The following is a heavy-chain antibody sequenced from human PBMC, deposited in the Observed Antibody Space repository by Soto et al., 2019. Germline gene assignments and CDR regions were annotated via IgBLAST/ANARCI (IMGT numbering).Heavy chain of an antibody. CDR1: GFTFSSYA. Sequence: EVQLLESGGGLVEPGGSLRLSCAASGFTFSSYAMRWVRQAPVKGLEWVSAISGSGGSTYYADSVKGRFPISRDNSNITLYLQMNSLRPEDTAVDYCARRGSGSYYDYWGQGTLVNVSS. J-gene: IGHJ4*02. CDR3: ARRGSGSYYDY. CDR2: ISGSGGST. D-gene: IGHD1-26*01. V-gene: IGHV3-23*01.